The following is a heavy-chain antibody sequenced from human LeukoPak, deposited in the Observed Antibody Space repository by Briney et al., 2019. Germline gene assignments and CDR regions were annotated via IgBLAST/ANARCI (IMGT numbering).Heavy chain of an antibody. J-gene: IGHJ4*02. V-gene: IGHV3-48*03. D-gene: IGHD3-10*01. CDR1: GFTFSSFE. Sequence: GGSLRLSCTASGFTFSSFEMNWVRQAPGKGPEWISYISRTGTVIYYADSVKGRFTISRDNAKNSLFLRMTELRVEDTAVYYCARDPGHYDSGTYCSERAQGIDYWGQGTLVTVSS. CDR3: ARDPGHYDSGTYCSERAQGIDY. CDR2: ISRTGTVI.